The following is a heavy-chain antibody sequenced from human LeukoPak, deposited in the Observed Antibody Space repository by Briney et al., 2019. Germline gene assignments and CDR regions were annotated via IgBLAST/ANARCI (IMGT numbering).Heavy chain of an antibody. CDR3: ARDHYYGSGSYYFNWFGP. D-gene: IGHD3-10*01. CDR1: GGSISSYY. V-gene: IGHV4-59*01. Sequence: SETLSLTCTVSGGSISSYYWSWIRQPPGKGLEWIGYIYYSGSTNYNPSLKSRVTISVDTSKNQFSLKLSSVTAADTAVYYCARDHYYGSGSYYFNWFGPWGQGTLVTVSS. CDR2: IYYSGST. J-gene: IGHJ5*02.